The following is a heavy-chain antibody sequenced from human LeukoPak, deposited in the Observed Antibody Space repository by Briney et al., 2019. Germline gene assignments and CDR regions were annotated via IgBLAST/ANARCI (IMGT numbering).Heavy chain of an antibody. CDR3: ARDLVVAANYYFDY. CDR2: ISGGSRYI. Sequence: GGSLRLSCAASGFTFSTHSMNWVRQAPGKGLEWVSSISGGSRYIYYADSLKGRFTISRDNAKNSLYLQMNSLRAEDTAVYYCARDLVVAANYYFDYWGQGTLVTVSS. CDR1: GFTFSTHS. V-gene: IGHV3-21*01. D-gene: IGHD2-15*01. J-gene: IGHJ4*02.